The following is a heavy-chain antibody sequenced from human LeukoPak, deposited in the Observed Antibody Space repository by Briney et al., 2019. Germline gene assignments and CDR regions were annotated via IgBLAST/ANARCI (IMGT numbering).Heavy chain of an antibody. CDR2: IASNGGTK. CDR3: ARESRTTNNCYNWGLGY. CDR1: GFTFSSYG. D-gene: IGHD2-2*02. Sequence: RTGGSLRLSCAASGFTFSSYGMHWVRQAPGKGLEYVSGIASNGGTKYYADSVKGRFTISRDNFKNTVYLQMDSLRTEDMAVYYCARESRTTNNCYNWGLGYWGQGTLVTVSS. J-gene: IGHJ4*02. V-gene: IGHV3-64*02.